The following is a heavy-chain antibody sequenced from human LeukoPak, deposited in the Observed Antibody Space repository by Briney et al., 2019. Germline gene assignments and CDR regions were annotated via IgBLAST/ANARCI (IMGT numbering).Heavy chain of an antibody. CDR3: AKDQQQPLVTSYFDY. J-gene: IGHJ4*02. V-gene: IGHV3-33*06. D-gene: IGHD6-13*01. CDR2: IWYDGSNK. CDR1: GFTFSSYG. Sequence: PGGSLRLSCAASGFTFSSYGMHWVRQAPPKGLELVAVIWYDGSNKYYEDSVKSRFTISRDNSQNTMYLQMNSLRAEDTAVYYCAKDQQQPLVTSYFDYWGQGTLVTVSS.